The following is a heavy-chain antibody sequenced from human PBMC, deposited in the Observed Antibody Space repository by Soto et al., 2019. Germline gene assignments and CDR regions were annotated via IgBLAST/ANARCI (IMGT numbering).Heavy chain of an antibody. J-gene: IGHJ4*02. D-gene: IGHD3-10*01. CDR1: GFTFRRHA. CDR3: ARSRNGGVADSFDY. Sequence: QVQLVASGGGVVQQGRSLTLSCEASGFTFRRHAIHWVRQAPGKGLEWVAVISRDGSNEYYEDSVKGRFTISRDKSKNPLFLQLNRLRPEDTAVYYCARSRNGGVADSFDYWGQGTLVTVSS. CDR2: ISRDGSNE. V-gene: IGHV3-30-3*01.